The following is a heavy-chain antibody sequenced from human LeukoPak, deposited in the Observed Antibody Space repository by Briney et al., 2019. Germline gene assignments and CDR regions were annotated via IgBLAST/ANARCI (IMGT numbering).Heavy chain of an antibody. Sequence: SETLSLTCAVSGGSISSGGYSWSWIRQPPGKGLEWIGYIYYSGSTNYNPSLKSRVTISVDTSKNQFSLKLSSVSAADTAVYYCARVSSSGWSDYWGQGTLVTVSS. V-gene: IGHV4-61*08. CDR3: ARVSSSGWSDY. CDR2: IYYSGST. CDR1: GGSISSGGYS. J-gene: IGHJ4*02. D-gene: IGHD6-19*01.